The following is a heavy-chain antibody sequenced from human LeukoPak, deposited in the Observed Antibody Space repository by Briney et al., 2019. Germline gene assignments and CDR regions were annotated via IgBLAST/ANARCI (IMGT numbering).Heavy chain of an antibody. J-gene: IGHJ4*02. CDR2: IYYRGST. V-gene: IGHV4-59*11. D-gene: IGHD6-13*01. CDR1: GGSISSHY. CDR3: ARDAGTYSSSWYSFDY. Sequence: SETLSLTCTASGGSISSHYWSWIRQPPGKGLEWIGYIYYRGSTNYNPSLKSRVTISVDTSKNQFSLKLSSVTAADTAVYYCARDAGTYSSSWYSFDYWGQGTLVTVSS.